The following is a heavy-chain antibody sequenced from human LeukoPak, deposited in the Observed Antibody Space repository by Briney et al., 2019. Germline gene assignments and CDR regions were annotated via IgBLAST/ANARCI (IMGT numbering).Heavy chain of an antibody. D-gene: IGHD4-17*01. CDR2: IYTSGST. CDR1: GGSFSGYY. J-gene: IGHJ4*02. Sequence: SETLSLTCAVYGGSFSGYYWSWIRQPPGKGLEWIGRIYTSGSTNYNPSLKSRVTMSVDTSKNQFSLKLSSVTAADTAVYYCASGILYGDYLRYWGQGTLVTVSS. V-gene: IGHV4-59*10. CDR3: ASGILYGDYLRY.